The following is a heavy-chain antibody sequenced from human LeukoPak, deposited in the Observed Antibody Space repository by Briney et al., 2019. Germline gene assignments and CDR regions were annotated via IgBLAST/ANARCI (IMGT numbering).Heavy chain of an antibody. CDR3: ARRFGSSWDFDS. Sequence: SETLSLTCIVSGGSISRSTYYWAWIRQPPGEGLEWIGSIYYSGKTYYNPSLKSRVTISVDTSRNKFSLRLSSVTAADTAFYYCARRFGSSWDFDSWGQGTLVTVSS. J-gene: IGHJ4*02. CDR1: GGSISRSTYY. CDR2: IYYSGKT. V-gene: IGHV4-39*01. D-gene: IGHD6-13*01.